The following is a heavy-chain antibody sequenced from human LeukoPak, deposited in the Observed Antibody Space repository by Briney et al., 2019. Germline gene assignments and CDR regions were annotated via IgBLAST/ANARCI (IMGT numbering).Heavy chain of an antibody. D-gene: IGHD3-10*01. V-gene: IGHV4-34*01. Sequence: PSETLSLTCAVTGGSFSDYYWSWIRQSPGKGLEWIGEINHSGGSRYNPSLKSRVTILLDTSKNQFSLNLSSVTAADTAVYYCARRPRGVIIKTWFDSWGQGTLVTVSS. CDR2: INHSGGS. J-gene: IGHJ5*01. CDR3: ARRPRGVIIKTWFDS. CDR1: GGSFSDYY.